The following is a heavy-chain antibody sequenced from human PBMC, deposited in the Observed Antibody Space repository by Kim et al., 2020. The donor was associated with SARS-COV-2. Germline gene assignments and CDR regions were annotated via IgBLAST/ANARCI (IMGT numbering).Heavy chain of an antibody. Sequence: SETLSLTCTVSGGSISSGSYYWSWIRQPAGKGLEWIGSIYTSGSTNYNPSLKSRVTISVDTSKNQFSLKLSSVTAADTAVYYCARDYLVNAFDIWGQGTMVTVSS. J-gene: IGHJ3*02. CDR2: IYTSGST. V-gene: IGHV4-61*02. CDR1: GGSISSGSYY. D-gene: IGHD2-2*01. CDR3: ARDYLVNAFDI.